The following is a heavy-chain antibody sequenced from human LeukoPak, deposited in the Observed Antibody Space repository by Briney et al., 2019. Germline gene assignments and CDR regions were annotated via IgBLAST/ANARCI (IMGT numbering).Heavy chain of an antibody. Sequence: GGSLRLSCAASGFIFSDYYMGWIRQPPGRGLGGVSYISASGGSVYYADSVKGRITVSRDNAQSSLSLQMRSLRAEDTAVYYCVRPQFYGSGSPIDYWGQGALVTVSS. J-gene: IGHJ4*02. D-gene: IGHD3-10*01. CDR1: GFIFSDYY. CDR2: ISASGGSV. CDR3: VRPQFYGSGSPIDY. V-gene: IGHV3-11*01.